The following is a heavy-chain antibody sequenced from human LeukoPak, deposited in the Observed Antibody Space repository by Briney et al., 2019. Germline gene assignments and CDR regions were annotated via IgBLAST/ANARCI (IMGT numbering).Heavy chain of an antibody. D-gene: IGHD6-19*01. Sequence: GGSLRLSCAASGFTFSSYEMNWVRQAPGKGLEWVSYISSSGSTIYYADSVKGRFTISRDNSKNSLYLQMNSLRAEDTALYYCAKEAVAGTGTNYYYYYYMDVWGKGTTVTVSS. CDR1: GFTFSSYE. J-gene: IGHJ6*03. CDR3: AKEAVAGTGTNYYYYYYMDV. V-gene: IGHV3-48*03. CDR2: ISSSGSTI.